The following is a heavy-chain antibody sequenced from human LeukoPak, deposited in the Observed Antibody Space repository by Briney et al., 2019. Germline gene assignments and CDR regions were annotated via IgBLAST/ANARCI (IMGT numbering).Heavy chain of an antibody. Sequence: SETLSLTCTVSGGSISNGDYYWSWIRQPPGKGLEWIGYIYYSGSAYYNPSLQSRVTISVDTSKNQFSLKLGSVTAADTAVYYCARYGDYPFDYWGQGTLVTVSS. CDR3: ARYGDYPFDY. D-gene: IGHD4-17*01. V-gene: IGHV4-30-4*01. CDR1: GGSISNGDYY. J-gene: IGHJ4*02. CDR2: IYYSGSA.